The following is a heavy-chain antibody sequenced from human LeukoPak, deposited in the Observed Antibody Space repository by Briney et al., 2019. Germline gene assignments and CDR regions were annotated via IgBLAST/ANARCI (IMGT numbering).Heavy chain of an antibody. CDR2: VGGSGVST. J-gene: IGHJ5*02. CDR1: GFTFSSYA. V-gene: IGHV3-23*01. Sequence: QPGGSLRLSCAASGFTFSSYAMSWVRQAPGKGLEWVSRVGGSGVSTYYADSVKGRFTISRDNSKNTLYLQMNSLRAEDTAIYYCAKETIMFDPWGQGTLVTVSS. CDR3: AKETIMFDP.